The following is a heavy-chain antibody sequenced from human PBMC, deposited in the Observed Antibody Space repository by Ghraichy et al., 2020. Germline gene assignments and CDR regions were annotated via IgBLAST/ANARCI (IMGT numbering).Heavy chain of an antibody. CDR1: GFTVSSNY. J-gene: IGHJ4*02. V-gene: IGHV3-53*01. D-gene: IGHD3-22*01. CDR2: IYSGGST. CDR3: ARDGRHYYDSSVGGY. Sequence: GGSLRLSCAASGFTVSSNYMSWVRQAPGKGLEWVSVIYSGGSTYYADSVKGRFTISRDNSKNTLYLQMNSLRAEDTAVYYCARDGRHYYDSSVGGYWGQGTLVTVSS.